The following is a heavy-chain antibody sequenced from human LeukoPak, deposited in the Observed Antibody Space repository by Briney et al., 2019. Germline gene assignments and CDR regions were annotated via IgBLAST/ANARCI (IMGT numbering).Heavy chain of an antibody. D-gene: IGHD6-13*01. J-gene: IGHJ6*02. V-gene: IGHV4-34*01. CDR2: INHSGST. CDR1: GGSFSGYY. Sequence: ASETLSLTCAVYGGSFSGYYWSWIRQPPGKGLEWIGEINHSGSTNYNPSFKSRVTISVDTSKDQFSLKLSSVTAADTAVYYCARRFRIAAAGTNYYGMDVWGQGTTVTVSS. CDR3: ARRFRIAAAGTNYYGMDV.